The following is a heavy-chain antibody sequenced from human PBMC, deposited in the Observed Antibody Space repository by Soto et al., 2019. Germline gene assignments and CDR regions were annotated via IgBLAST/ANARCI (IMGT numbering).Heavy chain of an antibody. CDR3: ASIAFGYDGMDV. CDR1: GGSISSYY. J-gene: IGHJ6*02. V-gene: IGHV4-59*01. D-gene: IGHD3-10*01. Sequence: SETLSLTCTVSGGSISSYYWSWIRQPPGKGLAWIGYIYYSGITNYNPSLKSRVTISVDTSKNQFSLKLSSVTAADTAVYYCASIAFGYDGMDVWGQGTTVTVSS. CDR2: IYYSGIT.